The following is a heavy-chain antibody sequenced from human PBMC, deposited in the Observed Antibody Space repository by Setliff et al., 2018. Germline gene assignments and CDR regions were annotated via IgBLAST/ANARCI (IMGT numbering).Heavy chain of an antibody. J-gene: IGHJ4*02. CDR2: VNSDGSST. Sequence: GGSLRLSCAASGFTFVNYWMHWVRQAPGKGLVWVSRVNSDGSSTIYADSVKGRFTISRDNAENTLYLQMNSLRPDATALYFCARDGSVGGVDEYFGYWGQGTLVTVSS. CDR3: ARDGSVGGVDEYFGY. V-gene: IGHV3-74*01. D-gene: IGHD1-26*01. CDR1: GFTFVNYW.